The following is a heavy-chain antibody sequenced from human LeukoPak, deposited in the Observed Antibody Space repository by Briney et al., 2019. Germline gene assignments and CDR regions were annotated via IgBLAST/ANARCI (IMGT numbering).Heavy chain of an antibody. Sequence: GGSLRLSCAASGFTFSSYEMNWVRQAPGKGLEGVSYISSSGSTIYYADSVKGRFTISRDNAKNSLYLQMNSLRAEDTSVYYCARESEGYCSGGSCYEDAFDIWGQGTMVTVSS. D-gene: IGHD2-15*01. CDR2: ISSSGSTI. CDR1: GFTFSSYE. CDR3: ARESEGYCSGGSCYEDAFDI. J-gene: IGHJ3*02. V-gene: IGHV3-48*03.